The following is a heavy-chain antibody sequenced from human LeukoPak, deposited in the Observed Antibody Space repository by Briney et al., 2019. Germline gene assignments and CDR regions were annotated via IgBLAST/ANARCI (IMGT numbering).Heavy chain of an antibody. CDR1: GYTFTGYY. CDR2: INPNSGGT. D-gene: IGHD6-13*01. CDR3: ARAAIMVAAAPDY. J-gene: IGHJ4*02. Sequence: GASVKVSCKASGYTFTGYYMHWVRQAPGQGLEWMGWINPNSGGTNYAQKFRGRVTMTRDTSISTAYMELSRLRSDDTAVYYCARAAIMVAAAPDYWGQGTLVTVSS. V-gene: IGHV1-2*02.